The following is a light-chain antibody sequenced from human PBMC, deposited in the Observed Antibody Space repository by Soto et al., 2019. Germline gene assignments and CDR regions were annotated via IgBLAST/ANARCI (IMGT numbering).Light chain of an antibody. CDR1: QDIKND. J-gene: IGKJ5*01. Sequence: AIQMTQSPSSLSASVGDRVTITCRASQDIKNDLVWYQQKPGKAPNVLVYSTSTLQSGVPSRFSGLGSGTNFTLTISSLQPEDCATYYCLQDYNYHYAVGQGTLLEIK. CDR3: LQDYNYHYA. V-gene: IGKV1-6*01. CDR2: STS.